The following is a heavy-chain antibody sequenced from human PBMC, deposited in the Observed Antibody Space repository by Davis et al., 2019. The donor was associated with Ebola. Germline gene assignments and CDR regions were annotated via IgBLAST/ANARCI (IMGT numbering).Heavy chain of an antibody. CDR2: IDWEDDK. Sequence: SGPTLVKPTQTLTLTCTFSGFSFTTSGMCVSWVRQSPGKALEWLALIDWEDDKYYSTSLKTRITISKDTSKNQVVLTLTDMDPVDTATYYCARTRVEVFRESLNHYFYNGMDVWGQGTTVTVSS. J-gene: IGHJ6*02. CDR1: GFSFTTSGMC. D-gene: IGHD3-10*02. CDR3: ARTRVEVFRESLNHYFYNGMDV. V-gene: IGHV2-70*20.